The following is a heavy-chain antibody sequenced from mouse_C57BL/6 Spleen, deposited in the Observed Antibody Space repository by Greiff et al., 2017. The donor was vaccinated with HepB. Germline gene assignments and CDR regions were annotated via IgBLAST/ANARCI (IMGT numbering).Heavy chain of an antibody. CDR2: INPNNGGT. Sequence: EVKLQESGPELVKPGASVKIPCKPSGYTFPDYNLDGVKQSHGKSLEWIGDINPNNGGTTYNQKFKGKATLTVDKSSSTAYMELRSLTSEDTAVYYCARSGSSGGYYFDYWGQGTTLTVSS. J-gene: IGHJ2*01. CDR1: GYTFPDYN. D-gene: IGHD3-2*02. V-gene: IGHV1-18*01. CDR3: ARSGSSGGYYFDY.